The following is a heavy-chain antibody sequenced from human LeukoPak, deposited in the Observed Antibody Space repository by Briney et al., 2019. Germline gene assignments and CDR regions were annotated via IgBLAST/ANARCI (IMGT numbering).Heavy chain of an antibody. CDR3: AKDAARYSSSSTLGY. CDR1: GFTFSSYG. J-gene: IGHJ4*02. D-gene: IGHD6-6*01. Sequence: GGSLRLSCAASGFTFSSYGMHWVRQAPGKGLEWVAFIRYDGSNKYYADSVKGRFTISRDNSKNTLYLQMNSLRAEDTAVYYCAKDAARYSSSSTLGYWGQGTLVTVSS. V-gene: IGHV3-30*02. CDR2: IRYDGSNK.